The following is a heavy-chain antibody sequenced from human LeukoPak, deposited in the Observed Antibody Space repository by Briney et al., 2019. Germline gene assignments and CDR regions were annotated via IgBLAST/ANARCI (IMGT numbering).Heavy chain of an antibody. CDR3: ARALGVGFGQNAYYFDH. CDR2: LNPNIGGT. Sequence: ASVKVSCKVSGYTLTDYYIHWVRQAPGQGLEWMGRLNPNIGGTNYAQKFQGRVTMTRDTSTDTAYMQLSSLRSTDTAVYFGARALGVGFGQNAYYFDHWGQGTLVTVSS. D-gene: IGHD1-26*01. V-gene: IGHV1-2*06. J-gene: IGHJ4*02. CDR1: GYTLTDYY.